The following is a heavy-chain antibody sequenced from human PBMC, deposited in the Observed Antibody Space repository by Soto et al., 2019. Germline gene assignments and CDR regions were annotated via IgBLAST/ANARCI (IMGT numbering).Heavy chain of an antibody. CDR2: IWYDGSNK. CDR3: ASLNRNSGWDY. Sequence: GGSLRLSCAASGFTFSSYGMHWVRQAPGKGLEWVAVIWYDGSNKYYADSVKGRFTISRGNSKNTLYLQMNSLRAEDTAVYYCASLNRNSGWDYWGQGTLVTVSS. J-gene: IGHJ4*02. CDR1: GFTFSSYG. V-gene: IGHV3-33*01. D-gene: IGHD6-19*01.